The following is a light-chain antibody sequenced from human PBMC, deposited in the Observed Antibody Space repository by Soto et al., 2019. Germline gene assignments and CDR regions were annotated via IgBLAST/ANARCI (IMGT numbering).Light chain of an antibody. V-gene: IGKV1-9*01. CDR1: QSISSY. Sequence: DIQMTQSPLSLSASVGDRVTITCRTSQSISSYLNWYQQKPGKAPKLLIYAASTLESGVPSRFSATVSGTEFSLTITSLQPEDFATYYCQQLFDSPITFGQGTRLEIK. CDR2: AAS. CDR3: QQLFDSPIT. J-gene: IGKJ5*01.